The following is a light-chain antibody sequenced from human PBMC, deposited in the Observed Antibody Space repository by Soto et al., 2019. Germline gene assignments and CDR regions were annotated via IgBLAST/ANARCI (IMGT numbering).Light chain of an antibody. CDR2: RAS. V-gene: IGKV3-15*01. CDR3: QQYQNLWT. J-gene: IGKJ1*01. Sequence: IVMTQSPATLSVSPGARATLSCRAGQTIYSNVAWYQQRPGQAPRLLIYRASTRATGVPARFTVTGSGTDFPLPLSGLKSEDSALDDCQQYQNLWTFGQGTKVDIK. CDR1: QTIYSN.